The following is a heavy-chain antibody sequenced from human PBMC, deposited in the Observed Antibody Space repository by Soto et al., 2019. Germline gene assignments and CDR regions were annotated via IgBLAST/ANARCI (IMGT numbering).Heavy chain of an antibody. CDR1: GFAFSSYA. D-gene: IGHD4-17*01. CDR3: AKYYGDYGRYYYYYGMDV. CDR2: ISGSGGGT. J-gene: IGHJ6*02. V-gene: IGHV3-23*01. Sequence: GGSLRLSCAASGFAFSSYAMSWVRQAPGKGLEWVSAISGSGGGTYYADSVKGRFTISRDNSKNTLYLQMNSLRAEDTAVYYCAKYYGDYGRYYYYYGMDVWGQGTTVTVSS.